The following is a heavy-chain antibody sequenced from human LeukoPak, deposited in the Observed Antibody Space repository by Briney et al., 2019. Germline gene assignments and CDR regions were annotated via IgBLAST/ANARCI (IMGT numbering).Heavy chain of an antibody. CDR1: GGSISSYY. CDR3: ARGSLAVAQSFAFDI. J-gene: IGHJ3*02. V-gene: IGHV4-4*07. D-gene: IGHD6-19*01. CDR2: ICTSGSN. Sequence: SESLSLTCTVSGGSISSYYWSWIRQPAGKGLEWIGRICTSGSNNYYPSLKSRVTMSVDTSKNQFLLKLSSVTAADTAVYYCARGSLAVAQSFAFDIWGQGTMVTVS.